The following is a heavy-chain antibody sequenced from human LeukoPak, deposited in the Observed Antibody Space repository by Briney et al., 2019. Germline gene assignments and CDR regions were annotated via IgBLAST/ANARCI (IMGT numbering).Heavy chain of an antibody. D-gene: IGHD6-6*01. V-gene: IGHV3-7*01. CDR3: ATIAARPPTSDY. J-gene: IGHJ4*02. Sequence: GGSLRLSCAASGFTFSSYWMHWVRQAPGEGLEWVANINQDGSEKYYVDSVKGRFTVSRDNAKNTLYLQMNSLRAEDTAVYYCATIAARPPTSDYWGQGTLVTVSS. CDR1: GFTFSSYW. CDR2: INQDGSEK.